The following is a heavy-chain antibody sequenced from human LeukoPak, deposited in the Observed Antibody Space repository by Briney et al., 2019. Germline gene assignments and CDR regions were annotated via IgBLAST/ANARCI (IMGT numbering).Heavy chain of an antibody. CDR2: INHSGST. CDR3: AGLGGGFRNIVGGK. Sequence: SETLSLTCAVYGGSFSGYYWSWIRQPPGKGLEWIGEINHSGSTNYNPSLKSRVTISVDTSKNQFSLKLSSVTAADTAVYYCAGLGGGFRNIVGGKWGQGTLVTVSS. D-gene: IGHD1-26*01. V-gene: IGHV4-34*01. J-gene: IGHJ4*02. CDR1: GGSFSGYY.